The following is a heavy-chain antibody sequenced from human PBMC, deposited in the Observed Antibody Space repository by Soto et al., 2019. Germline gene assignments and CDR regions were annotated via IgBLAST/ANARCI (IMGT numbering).Heavy chain of an antibody. J-gene: IGHJ6*02. CDR1: GYTFANYH. CDR2: INPNSGTT. V-gene: IGHV1-46*01. Sequence: GASVKVSCKASGYTFANYHMHWVRQAPGQGLEWMGIINPNSGTTTYAQRFQGRVTMTRDTSTTTVYMELSSLRSVDTAVYYCARDQGITTFGVYSMYYYGMDVWGQGTTVTVSS. D-gene: IGHD3-3*01. CDR3: ARDQGITTFGVYSMYYYGMDV.